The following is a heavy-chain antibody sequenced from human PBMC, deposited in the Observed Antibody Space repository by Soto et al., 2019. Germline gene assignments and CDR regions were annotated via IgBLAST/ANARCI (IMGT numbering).Heavy chain of an antibody. CDR3: ARGGGYDYHDAFDI. Sequence: EVQLVESGGGLVKPGGSLRLSCAASGFTFSSYSMNWVRQAPGKGLEWVSSISSSSSYIYYADSVKGRSTISRDNAKNSLYLQMNSLRAEDTAVYYCARGGGYDYHDAFDIWGQGTMVTVSS. D-gene: IGHD5-12*01. J-gene: IGHJ3*02. CDR2: ISSSSSYI. V-gene: IGHV3-21*01. CDR1: GFTFSSYS.